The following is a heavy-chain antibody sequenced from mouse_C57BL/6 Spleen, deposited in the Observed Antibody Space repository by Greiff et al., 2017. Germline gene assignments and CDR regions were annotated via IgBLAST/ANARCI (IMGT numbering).Heavy chain of an antibody. J-gene: IGHJ4*01. V-gene: IGHV3-8*01. D-gene: IGHD2-3*01. Sequence: EVQGVESGPGLAKPSQTLSLTCSVTGYSITSDYWNWIRKFPGNKLEYMGYISYSGSTYYNPSLKSRISITRDTSKNQYYLQLNSVTTEDTATYYCARSSMRGLYYYAMDYWGQGTSVTVSS. CDR1: GYSITSDY. CDR3: ARSSMRGLYYYAMDY. CDR2: ISYSGST.